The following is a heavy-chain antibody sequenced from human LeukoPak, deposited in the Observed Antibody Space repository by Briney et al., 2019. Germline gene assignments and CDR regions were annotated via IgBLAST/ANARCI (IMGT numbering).Heavy chain of an antibody. V-gene: IGHV1-18*01. CDR2: ISAYNGNT. Sequence: GASVKVSCKASGYTFTSYGISWVRQAPGQGLEWMGWISAYNGNTNYAQKLQGRVTMTTDTSTSTAYMELRSLRSDDTAVYYCAREEQQLPQYYIDYWGQGTLVTVSS. CDR1: GYTFTSYG. D-gene: IGHD6-13*01. J-gene: IGHJ4*02. CDR3: AREEQQLPQYYIDY.